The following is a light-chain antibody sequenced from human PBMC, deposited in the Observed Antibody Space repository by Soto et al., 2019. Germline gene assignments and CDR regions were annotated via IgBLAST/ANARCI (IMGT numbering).Light chain of an antibody. V-gene: IGLV2-14*01. CDR3: RSYTSSSSYV. CDR2: DVS. CDR1: SSDVGGYNY. J-gene: IGLJ1*01. Sequence: QSALTQPASVSGSPGQSITISCTGTSSDVGGYNYVSWYQQHPGKAPKLMIYDVSNRPSGVSNRFSGSKSDNTASLTISGLQAEDEAEYYCRSYTSSSSYVFGTGTKVTVL.